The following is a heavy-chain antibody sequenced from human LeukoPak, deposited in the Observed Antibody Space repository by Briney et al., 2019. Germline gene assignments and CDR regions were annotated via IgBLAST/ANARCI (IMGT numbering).Heavy chain of an antibody. CDR1: GGTFDSYT. D-gene: IGHD2-2*01. CDR2: IVPMYNTG. V-gene: IGHV1-69*13. Sequence: SVKVSCKASGGTFDSYTISWVRQAPGQGLEWVGGIVPMYNTGHYAQKFQGRVTITADGSTSTVHLELSSLRSEDTAVYFCAREAFCSSTSCYFQYWGQGTLVTVSS. J-gene: IGHJ1*01. CDR3: AREAFCSSTSCYFQY.